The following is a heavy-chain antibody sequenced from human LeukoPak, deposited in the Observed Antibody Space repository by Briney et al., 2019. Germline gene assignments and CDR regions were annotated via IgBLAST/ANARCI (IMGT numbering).Heavy chain of an antibody. CDR3: ARSPMIVVNLYGMDV. Sequence: GASVKVSCKASGYTFTTYGVSWVRQAPGQGLEWMGWISGYDGNTNYAQKLRGRVTMTTDTSTSTAYMDLRSLRSDDTALYYCARSPMIVVNLYGMDVWGQGTTVTVSS. J-gene: IGHJ6*02. CDR2: ISGYDGNT. D-gene: IGHD3-22*01. V-gene: IGHV1-18*01. CDR1: GYTFTTYG.